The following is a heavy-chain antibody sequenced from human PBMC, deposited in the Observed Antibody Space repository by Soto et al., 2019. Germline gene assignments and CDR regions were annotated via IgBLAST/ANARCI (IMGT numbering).Heavy chain of an antibody. CDR3: ATATRNSWTCDF. J-gene: IGHJ4*02. Sequence: QVQVVQSGAEVKKPGSSVKVSCKASGGTFSNYAISWVRQAPGHGLEWVGGIIPLTETPVYAQTVQGKVTITAAEITSAAYMELSTLRSDDTAVYYCATATRNSWTCDFWGQGTLVTVSS. D-gene: IGHD6-13*01. CDR1: GGTFSNYA. V-gene: IGHV1-69*01. CDR2: IIPLTETP.